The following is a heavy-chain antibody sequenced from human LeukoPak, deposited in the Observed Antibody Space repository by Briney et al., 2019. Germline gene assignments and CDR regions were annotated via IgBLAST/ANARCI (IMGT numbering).Heavy chain of an antibody. V-gene: IGHV4-30-4*08. CDR2: IFYSGSM. CDR3: ARQTTVISFDY. CDR1: Y. Sequence: YWIGWVRQMPGKGLEWMGYIFYSGSMYYNPSLKSRLTISVDTSKNQFSLKLRSVTAADTAVYYCARQTTVISFDYWGQGALVTVSS. J-gene: IGHJ4*02. D-gene: IGHD4-17*01.